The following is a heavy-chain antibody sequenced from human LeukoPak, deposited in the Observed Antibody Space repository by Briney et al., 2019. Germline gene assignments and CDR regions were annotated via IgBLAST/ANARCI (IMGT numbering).Heavy chain of an antibody. CDR1: GFTFSSYA. CDR3: ARDCHGSGSYYARWFDP. J-gene: IGHJ5*02. CDR2: ISGSGGST. V-gene: IGHV3-23*01. D-gene: IGHD3-10*01. Sequence: QSGGSLRLSCAASGFTFSSYAMSWVRQAPGKGLEWVSAISGSGGSTYYADSVKGRFTISRDNSKNTLYLQMNSLRAEDTAVYYCARDCHGSGSYYARWFDPWGQGTLVTVSS.